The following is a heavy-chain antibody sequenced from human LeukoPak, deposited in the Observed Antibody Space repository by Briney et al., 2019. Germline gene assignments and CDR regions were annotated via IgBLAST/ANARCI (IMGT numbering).Heavy chain of an antibody. CDR3: TEGGLVRGVTHWFDP. J-gene: IGHJ5*02. CDR2: TYYRSKWYI. CDR1: GDSVSGYTAG. Sequence: SQTLSLTCAISGDSVSGYTAGWNWIRQSPSRGLEWLGRTYYRSKWYIDYAVSVKSRISINPDTSKNQFSLQLDSVTPEDTAVYYCTEGGLVRGVTHWFDPWSQGTLVTVSS. D-gene: IGHD3-10*01. V-gene: IGHV6-1*01.